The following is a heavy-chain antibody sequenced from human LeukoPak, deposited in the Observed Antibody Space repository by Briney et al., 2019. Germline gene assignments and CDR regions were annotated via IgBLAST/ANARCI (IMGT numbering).Heavy chain of an antibody. D-gene: IGHD1-1*01. CDR2: IYSGGST. Sequence: GGSLRLSCAASGFTVSSNYMSWVRQAPGKGLVWVSVIYSGGSTYYADSVKGRFTISRDNSKNTLYLQMNSLRAEDTAVYYCARDQLLDAFDIWGQGTMVTVSS. J-gene: IGHJ3*02. CDR3: ARDQLLDAFDI. V-gene: IGHV3-53*01. CDR1: GFTVSSNY.